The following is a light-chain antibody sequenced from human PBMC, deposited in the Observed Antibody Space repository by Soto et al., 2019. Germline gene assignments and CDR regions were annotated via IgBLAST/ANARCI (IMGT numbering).Light chain of an antibody. CDR3: QQRRYFIT. CDR1: QSVSTY. Sequence: EIVLTQSPATPSMSSGPQRHLSHRASQSVSTYLGWYQQKPGQDPRLLIYGASNRATGIPARFSGSGSGTDFTLTISSLEPEDFAVYYRQQRRYFITFGKGTRLEIK. CDR2: GAS. J-gene: IGKJ5*01. V-gene: IGKV3-11*01.